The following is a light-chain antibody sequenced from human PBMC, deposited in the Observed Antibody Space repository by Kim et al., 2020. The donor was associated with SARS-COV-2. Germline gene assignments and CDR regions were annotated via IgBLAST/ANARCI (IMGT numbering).Light chain of an antibody. J-gene: IGKJ1*01. CDR2: HAS. CDR1: QSVPANY. Sequence: EIVLTQSPATLSSSPGQRATLTCGASQSVPANYLAWYQQTPGLAPRLLIYHASIRATGIPARFSGSGSGTDFTLTISSLEPEDFALYYCQQYGASPRTFGQGTKVDIK. CDR3: QQYGASPRT. V-gene: IGKV3D-20*01.